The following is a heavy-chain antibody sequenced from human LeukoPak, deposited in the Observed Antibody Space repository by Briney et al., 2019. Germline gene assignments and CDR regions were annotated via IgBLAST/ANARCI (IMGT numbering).Heavy chain of an antibody. J-gene: IGHJ4*02. D-gene: IGHD6-19*01. CDR2: ISHSGTT. V-gene: IGHV4-59*08. CDR1: GGSISTYS. Sequence: PSETLPLTCIVSGGSISTYSWNWIRQSPGKGLEWVGYISHSGTTSYDSYFRSRVTISVDTSKNQLSLKLTSVSAADTAVYYCARWDDSAWAFGNWGPGTLVTVSS. CDR3: ARWDDSAWAFGN.